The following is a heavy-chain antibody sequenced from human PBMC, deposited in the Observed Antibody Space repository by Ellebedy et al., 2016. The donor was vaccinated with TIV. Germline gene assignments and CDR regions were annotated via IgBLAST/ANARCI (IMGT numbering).Heavy chain of an antibody. J-gene: IGHJ6*03. Sequence: PGGSLRLSCAASGFAFSNYNMNWVRQAPGKGLEWVSDISSSSSTVDYADSVRGRFTISRDDAKNSLYLQMNSLRAEDTAVYYCARAAPDTVVVPAAPHPYYYHYYYMDVWGTGTTVTVSS. CDR2: ISSSSSTV. D-gene: IGHD2-2*01. CDR3: ARAAPDTVVVPAAPHPYYYHYYYMDV. CDR1: GFAFSNYN. V-gene: IGHV3-48*04.